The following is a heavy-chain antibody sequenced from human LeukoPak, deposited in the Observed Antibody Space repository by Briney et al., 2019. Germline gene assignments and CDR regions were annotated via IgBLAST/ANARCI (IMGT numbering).Heavy chain of an antibody. D-gene: IGHD6-6*01. CDR1: GFTFSSYA. CDR3: ARAGSSFNYYYYYGMDV. Sequence: PGGSLRLSCAASGFTFSSYAMHWVRQAPGKGLEWVAVISDDGSNKYYADSVKGRFTISRDNSKNTLYLQMNSLRAEDTAVYYCARAGSSFNYYYYYGMDVWGQGTTVTVSS. CDR2: ISDDGSNK. J-gene: IGHJ6*02. V-gene: IGHV3-30-3*01.